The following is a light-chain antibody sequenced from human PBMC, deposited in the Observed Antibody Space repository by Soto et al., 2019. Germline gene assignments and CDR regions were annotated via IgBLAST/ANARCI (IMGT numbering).Light chain of an antibody. CDR1: SSDVGSYNL. V-gene: IGLV2-23*01. CDR2: EGS. CDR3: CSYAGSTTSVV. Sequence: QSVLTQPASVSGSPGQSITISCTGTSSDVGSYNLVSWYQHYPGKAPKLMIYEGSKRPSGVSNRFSGSKSGNTASLTISGLQAEDEADYYCCSYAGSTTSVVFGGGTKLTVL. J-gene: IGLJ2*01.